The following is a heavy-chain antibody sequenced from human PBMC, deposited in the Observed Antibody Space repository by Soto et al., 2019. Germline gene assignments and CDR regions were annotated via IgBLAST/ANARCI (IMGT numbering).Heavy chain of an antibody. CDR1: GGSIRSSSYY. D-gene: IGHD1-26*01. Sequence: SETLSLTCTVSGGSIRSSSYYWDWIRQSPGKGPEWIGHIYYTGSTYYIPSLKSRVTISIDTSKNQFSLKLTSVTATDTAVYYCGRRPKSGSFHYYGVDVWGQGTTGTVS. CDR3: GRRPKSGSFHYYGVDV. J-gene: IGHJ6*02. V-gene: IGHV4-39*01. CDR2: IYYTGST.